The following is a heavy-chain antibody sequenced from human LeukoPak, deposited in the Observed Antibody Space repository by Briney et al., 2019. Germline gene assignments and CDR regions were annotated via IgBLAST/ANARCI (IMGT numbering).Heavy chain of an antibody. CDR3: ARSRPYYSSPLFDY. V-gene: IGHV1-18*01. D-gene: IGHD3-10*01. CDR2: ISAYNGNT. Sequence: ASVKVSCKASGYTFTSYGISWVRQAPGQGLEWMGWISAYNGNTNYAQKLQGRVTMTTDTSTSTAYMELRSLRSDDTAVYYCARSRPYYSSPLFDYWGQGTLVTVSP. CDR1: GYTFTSYG. J-gene: IGHJ4*02.